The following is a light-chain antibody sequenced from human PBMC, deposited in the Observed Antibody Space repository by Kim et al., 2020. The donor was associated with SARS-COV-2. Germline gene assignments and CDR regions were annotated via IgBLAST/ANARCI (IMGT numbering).Light chain of an antibody. CDR2: WAS. Sequence: DIVLNQSPDSLAVSLGERATINCRSSQSVLYSSNKKNYLAWYQQKAGQPPKVIISWASTRESGVPERFSGSGSGTDFTLTITSRQAEGAAIKYCQLPLITPLSFGQGTKLQI. J-gene: IGKJ2*01. V-gene: IGKV4-1*01. CDR1: QSVLYSSNKKNY. CDR3: QLPLITPLS.